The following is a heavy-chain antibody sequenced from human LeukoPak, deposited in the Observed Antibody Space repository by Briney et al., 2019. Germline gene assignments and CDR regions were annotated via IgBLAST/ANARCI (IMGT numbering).Heavy chain of an antibody. V-gene: IGHV3-23*01. J-gene: IGHJ4*02. D-gene: IGHD3-22*01. CDR2: ITSGVGIT. Sequence: PGGSLRLSCAASGFTFSNAWMSWVRQAPGKGLEWVSIITSGVGITYYADSVKGRFTISRDNSRSTLYLQMNSLRAEDTAVYYCAKGDYYDLDYWGQGTLVTVSS. CDR3: AKGDYYDLDY. CDR1: GFTFSNAW.